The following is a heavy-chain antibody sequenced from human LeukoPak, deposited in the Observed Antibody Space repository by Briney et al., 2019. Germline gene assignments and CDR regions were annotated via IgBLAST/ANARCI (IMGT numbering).Heavy chain of an antibody. V-gene: IGHV3-23*01. D-gene: IGHD3-16*01. CDR2: IGGRGGST. J-gene: IGHJ5*02. Sequence: PGGSLRLSCAASGFTVSSNYMSWVRQPPGKGPEWVSAIGGRGGSTYYADSVGGRFTISRDNSKDILYLQMNSLKVEDTATYYRGKEGGAWGQGTKVTVSS. CDR1: GFTVSSNY. CDR3: GKEGGA.